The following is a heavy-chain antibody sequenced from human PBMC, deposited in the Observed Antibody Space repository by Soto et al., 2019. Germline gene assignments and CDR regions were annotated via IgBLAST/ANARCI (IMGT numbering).Heavy chain of an antibody. V-gene: IGHV3-30*18. J-gene: IGHJ4*02. D-gene: IGHD1-1*01. CDR3: PKEANWASSIDY. Sequence: QVQLVESGGGVVQPGRSLRLSWAASGFTFSSYGMHWVRQAPGKGLEWVAVISYDGSNQYYADSVKGPFTISRDKSKTQPFLQMNSLIPEDTAVYYCPKEANWASSIDYCGQETLATVSS. CDR2: ISYDGSNQ. CDR1: GFTFSSYG.